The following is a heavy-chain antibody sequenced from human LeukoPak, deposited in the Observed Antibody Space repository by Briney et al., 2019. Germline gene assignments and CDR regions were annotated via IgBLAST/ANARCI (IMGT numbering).Heavy chain of an antibody. CDR3: AKGRGQGFDY. CDR1: GFTFSDTW. D-gene: IGHD3-10*01. Sequence: GGSLRLSCAASGFTFSDTWMHWVRQVPGKGLVWVSRIRGDGSDARYAESVKGRFTVSRDNAKNTLYLQMNSLRVEDTAVYYCAKGRGQGFDYWGQGTLVTVSS. CDR2: IRGDGSDA. V-gene: IGHV3-74*01. J-gene: IGHJ4*02.